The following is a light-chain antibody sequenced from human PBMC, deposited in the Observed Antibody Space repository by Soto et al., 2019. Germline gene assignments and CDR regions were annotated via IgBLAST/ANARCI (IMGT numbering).Light chain of an antibody. Sequence: EIVMTQSPVTLSVSPGERATLSCRASQSVSDNLAWYQQKPGQAPRLLFYGASTRATDIPVRFSGSGSGTEFTLTISSLKYEDFAVYYCQQYNNWTLTFGGGTKV. V-gene: IGKV3D-15*01. CDR3: QQYNNWTLT. J-gene: IGKJ4*01. CDR1: QSVSDN. CDR2: GAS.